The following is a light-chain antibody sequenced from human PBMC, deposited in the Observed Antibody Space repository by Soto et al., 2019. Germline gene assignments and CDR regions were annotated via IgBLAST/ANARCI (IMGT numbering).Light chain of an antibody. J-gene: IGKJ5*01. CDR1: QSVSSY. V-gene: IGKV3-11*01. Sequence: EIVLTQSPATLSLSPGERATLSCRASQSVSSYLAWYQQKPGQAPRLLIYDASNRATGLPARFSGRGSGSDFTLTISSLAPEDLAVYYCQQRSNWPITFGKVKRLEIK. CDR3: QQRSNWPIT. CDR2: DAS.